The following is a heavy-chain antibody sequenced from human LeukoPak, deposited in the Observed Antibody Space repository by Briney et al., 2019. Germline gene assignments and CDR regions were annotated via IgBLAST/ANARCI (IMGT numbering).Heavy chain of an antibody. J-gene: IGHJ4*02. CDR2: IYHSGST. CDR1: GYSISSGYY. D-gene: IGHD2-15*01. V-gene: IGHV4-38-2*01. CDR3: ARLPRSEFDY. Sequence: PSETLSLTCAVSGYSISSGYYWGWIRQPPGKGLEWIGSIYHSGSTYYNPSLKSRVTISVDTSKNQFSLKLSSVTAADTAVYYCARLPRSEFDYWGQGTLVTVYS.